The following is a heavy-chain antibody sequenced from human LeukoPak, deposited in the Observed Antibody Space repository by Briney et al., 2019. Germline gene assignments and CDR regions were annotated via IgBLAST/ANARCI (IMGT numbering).Heavy chain of an antibody. J-gene: IGHJ4*02. Sequence: PGGSLRLSCAASGFSFSNYWMSWVRQAPGKGLEWVANIKQDGSETYYGDSVKGRFTISRDNAKNSLYLQMNSLRAEDTAVYYCASSPYSISSEEFDYWGQGTLVTVSS. CDR3: ASSPYSISSEEFDY. D-gene: IGHD6-6*01. CDR1: GFSFSNYW. V-gene: IGHV3-7*01. CDR2: IKQDGSET.